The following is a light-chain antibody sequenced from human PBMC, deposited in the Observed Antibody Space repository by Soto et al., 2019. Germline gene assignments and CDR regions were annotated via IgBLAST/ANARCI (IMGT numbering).Light chain of an antibody. J-gene: IGKJ4*01. V-gene: IGKV1-5*01. Sequence: DIQMTQSPSTLSASVGDRVTITCRASQSISSWLAWYQQKPGKAPKLLIYDASSLESGVPSRFSGSGSGTEFTLTSSRLQPDDFSTYYCQQYNSYPLTFGGGTKVEIK. CDR2: DAS. CDR1: QSISSW. CDR3: QQYNSYPLT.